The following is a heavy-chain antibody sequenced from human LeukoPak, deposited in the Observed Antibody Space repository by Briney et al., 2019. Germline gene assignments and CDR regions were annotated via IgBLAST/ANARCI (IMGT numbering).Heavy chain of an antibody. CDR1: GFTFSSYA. J-gene: IGHJ6*03. CDR3: AKDTVTGKTGLFYYMDV. V-gene: IGHV3-23*01. D-gene: IGHD1/OR15-1a*01. CDR2: ISGSGGST. Sequence: PGGSLRLSCAASGFTFSSYAMSWVCQAPGKGLEWVSAISGSGGSTYYADSVKGRFTISRDNSKNTLYLQMNSLRAEDTAVYYCAKDTVTGKTGLFYYMDVWGKGTTVTVSS.